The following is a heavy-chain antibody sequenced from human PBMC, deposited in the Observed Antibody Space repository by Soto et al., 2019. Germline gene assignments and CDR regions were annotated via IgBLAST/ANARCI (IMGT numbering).Heavy chain of an antibody. D-gene: IGHD3-3*01. Sequence: QVQLVQSGAEVKKPGASVKVSCKASGYTFTSYAMHWVRQAPGQRLEWIGWINAGNGNTKYSQKFQGRVTITRDTSASTAYMELSSLRSEDTAVYYCARARITIFGVVTNYGMDVWGQGTTVTVSS. J-gene: IGHJ6*02. CDR3: ARARITIFGVVTNYGMDV. CDR2: INAGNGNT. V-gene: IGHV1-3*01. CDR1: GYTFTSYA.